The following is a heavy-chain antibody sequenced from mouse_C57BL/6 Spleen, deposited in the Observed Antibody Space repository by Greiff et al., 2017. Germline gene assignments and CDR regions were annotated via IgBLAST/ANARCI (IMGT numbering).Heavy chain of an antibody. Sequence: EVKLQESGPELVKPGASVKISCKASGYSFTDYNMNWVKQSNGKSLEWIGVINPNYGTTSYNQKFKGKATLTVDQSSSTAYMQLNSLTSEDSAVXYCASGGGNYGYFDVWGTGTTVTVSS. CDR3: ASGGGNYGYFDV. CDR2: INPNYGTT. D-gene: IGHD2-1*01. V-gene: IGHV1-39*01. CDR1: GYSFTDYN. J-gene: IGHJ1*03.